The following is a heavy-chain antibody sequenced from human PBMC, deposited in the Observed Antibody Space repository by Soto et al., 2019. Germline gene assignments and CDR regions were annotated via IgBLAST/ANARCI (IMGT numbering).Heavy chain of an antibody. CDR3: AKERNSWYSSGSDS. CDR1: GFTSSSYA. J-gene: IGHJ4*02. Sequence: GGSLRLSCAASGFTSSSYAMHWVRQAPGKGLEWVAVISYDGSNKYYADSVKGRFTISRDNSKNILYLHMISLRAEDTAVYYCAKERNSWYSSGSDSWGQGTLVTVSS. D-gene: IGHD2-15*01. V-gene: IGHV3-30-3*01. CDR2: ISYDGSNK.